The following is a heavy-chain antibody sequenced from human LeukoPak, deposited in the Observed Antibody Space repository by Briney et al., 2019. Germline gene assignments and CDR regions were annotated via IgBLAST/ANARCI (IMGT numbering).Heavy chain of an antibody. Sequence: GASVKVSCKPSGYTFTTYGILWVRQAPGQGLEWMGWISAYNGNTNYAQKLQGRVTMTTDTSTSTAYMELSSLRSEDTAVYYCARSGNYYYYMDVWGKGTTVTVSS. CDR2: ISAYNGNT. J-gene: IGHJ6*03. CDR1: GYTFTTYG. D-gene: IGHD3-10*01. CDR3: ARSGNYYYYMDV. V-gene: IGHV1-18*01.